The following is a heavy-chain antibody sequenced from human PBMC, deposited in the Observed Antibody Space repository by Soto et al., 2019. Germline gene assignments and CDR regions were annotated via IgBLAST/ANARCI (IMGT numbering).Heavy chain of an antibody. CDR3: ARVPYGDEDYYYYYGMDV. CDR2: ISSSGSTI. J-gene: IGHJ6*02. V-gene: IGHV3-48*03. Sequence: PGGSLRLSCAASGFTFSSYEMNWVRQAPGKGLEWVSYISSSGSTIYYADSVKGRFTISRDNAKNSLYLQMNSLRAEDTAVYYCARVPYGDEDYYYYYGMDVWGQGTTVTVSS. D-gene: IGHD4-17*01. CDR1: GFTFSSYE.